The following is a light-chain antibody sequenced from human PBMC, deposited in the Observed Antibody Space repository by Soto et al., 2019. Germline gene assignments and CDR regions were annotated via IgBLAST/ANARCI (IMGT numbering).Light chain of an antibody. CDR3: QQYYSYPWT. CDR2: AAS. Sequence: AIRMTQSPSSLSSSTGDRVTITFRASQGISSYLAWYQQKPGKAPKLLIYAASTLQSGVPSRFSGSGSGTDFTLTISCLQSEDFATYYCQQYYSYPWTFGQGTKWIS. J-gene: IGKJ1*01. V-gene: IGKV1-8*01. CDR1: QGISSY.